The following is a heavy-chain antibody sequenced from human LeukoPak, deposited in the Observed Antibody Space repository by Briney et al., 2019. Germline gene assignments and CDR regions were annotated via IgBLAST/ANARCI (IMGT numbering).Heavy chain of an antibody. D-gene: IGHD3-10*01. CDR2: IYYSGST. Sequence: SDTLSLTCTVSGGSISSYYWSWIRQPPGKGLEWIGYIYYSGSTNYNPSLKSRVTISVDTSKNQFSLKLSSVTAADTAVSYCATRSGFGELLVWGQGTLVTVSS. V-gene: IGHV4-59*07. CDR3: ATRSGFGELLV. CDR1: GGSISSYY. J-gene: IGHJ4*02.